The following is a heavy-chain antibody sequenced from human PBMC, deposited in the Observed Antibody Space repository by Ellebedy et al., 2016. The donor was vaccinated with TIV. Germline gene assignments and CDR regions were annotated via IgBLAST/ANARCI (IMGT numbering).Heavy chain of an antibody. D-gene: IGHD2-8*02. CDR2: ISTSKNTI. CDR3: AKLAGVHSWYFDY. J-gene: IGHJ4*02. Sequence: GESLKIPCAASGFTFSSYGMNWVRQAPGKGLEWVSYISTSKNTIYYADSDKGRFTISRDNSKNTVNLQMNSLRAEDTAVYYCAKLAGVHSWYFDYWGQGTLVTVSS. V-gene: IGHV3-48*01. CDR1: GFTFSSYG.